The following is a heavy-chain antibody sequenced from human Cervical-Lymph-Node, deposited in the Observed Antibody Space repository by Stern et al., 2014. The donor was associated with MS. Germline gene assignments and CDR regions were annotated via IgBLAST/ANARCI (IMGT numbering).Heavy chain of an antibody. D-gene: IGHD6-6*01. CDR2: INHRGTT. Sequence: QEQLQQWGAGLLKPSETLSLACAVYGGSFTNYYWGWIRQSPGKGLEWLGEINHRGTTTYNPSLKSRLTLSVDTSKNQFSLNLTSMTAADTAVYYCARGWSSSYYFDYWSPGALVTVSS. CDR3: ARGWSSSYYFDY. CDR1: GGSFTNYY. J-gene: IGHJ4*02. V-gene: IGHV4-34*01.